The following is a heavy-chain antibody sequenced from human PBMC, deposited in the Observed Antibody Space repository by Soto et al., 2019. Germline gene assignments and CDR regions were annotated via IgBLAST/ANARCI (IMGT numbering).Heavy chain of an antibody. D-gene: IGHD1-1*01. CDR2: IYYSGST. V-gene: IGHV4-31*03. CDR1: GGSISSGGYY. CDR3: ARVFKDLKALTEGNVHWFDP. Sequence: PSETLSLTCTVSGGSISSGGYYWSWIRQHPGKGLEWIGYIYYSGSTYYNPSLKGRVTISVDTSKNQFSLKLSSVTAADTAVYYCARVFKDLKALTEGNVHWFDPWGQGTLVTVYS. J-gene: IGHJ5*02.